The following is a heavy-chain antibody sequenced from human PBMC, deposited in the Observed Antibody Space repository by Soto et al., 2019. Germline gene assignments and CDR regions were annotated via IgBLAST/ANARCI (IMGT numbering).Heavy chain of an antibody. CDR1: GFTFSSYW. J-gene: IGHJ6*02. V-gene: IGHV3-74*01. D-gene: IGHD2-2*01. CDR2: INSDGSST. Sequence: QPGGSLRLSCAASGFTFSSYWMHWVRQAPGKGLVWVSRINSDGSSTSYADSVKGRFTISRDNAKNTLYLQMNSLRAEDTAVYYCASLGVVPAAISEVTQNYYYYYGMDVWGQGTTVTVSS. CDR3: ASLGVVPAAISEVTQNYYYYYGMDV.